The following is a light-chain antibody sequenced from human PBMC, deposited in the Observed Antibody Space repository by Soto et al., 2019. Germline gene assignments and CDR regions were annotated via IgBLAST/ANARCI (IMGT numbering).Light chain of an antibody. J-gene: IGLJ1*01. CDR1: SSDVGSYNL. Sequence: QSALTQPASVSGSPGQSITISCTGPSSDVGSYNLVSWYQQHPGKAPKLMIYEGSKRPSGVSNRFSGSKSGNTSSLTISGLQAEDEADYYCCSYAGSSLVFGTGTKVTVL. CDR3: CSYAGSSLV. V-gene: IGLV2-23*01. CDR2: EGS.